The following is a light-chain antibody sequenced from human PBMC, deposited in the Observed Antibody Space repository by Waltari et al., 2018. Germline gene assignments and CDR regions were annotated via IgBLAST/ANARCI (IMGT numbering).Light chain of an antibody. V-gene: IGKV1-5*03. Sequence: DIQMTQSPSTLSASVGDRVTITCRASQSINNWLAWYQKKPGKAPKLLIYKASSLESGVPSRFSGSGSGTEFTLTISSLQPDDFATYYCQQYKSYSITFGQGTRLEIK. CDR2: KAS. J-gene: IGKJ5*01. CDR3: QQYKSYSIT. CDR1: QSINNW.